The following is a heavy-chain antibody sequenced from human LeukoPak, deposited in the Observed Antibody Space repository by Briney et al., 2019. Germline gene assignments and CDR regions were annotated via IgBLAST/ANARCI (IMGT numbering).Heavy chain of an antibody. CDR1: GYSISSGYY. V-gene: IGHV4-38-2*02. J-gene: IGHJ3*02. CDR2: INHSGST. D-gene: IGHD3-22*01. Sequence: SQTLSLTCTVSGYSISSGYYWSWIRQPPGKGLEWIGEINHSGSTNYNPSLKSRVTISVDTSKNQFSLKLSSVTAADTAVYYCARDVEIVVVNGAFDIWGQGTMVTVSS. CDR3: ARDVEIVVVNGAFDI.